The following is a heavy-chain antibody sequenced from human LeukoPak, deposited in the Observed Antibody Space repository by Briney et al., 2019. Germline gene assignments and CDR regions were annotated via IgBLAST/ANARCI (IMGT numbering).Heavy chain of an antibody. CDR1: GLTLNRDW. V-gene: IGHV3-7*01. D-gene: IGHD6-19*01. Sequence: GGSLRLSCAASGLTLNRDWTAWVRQAPGKGLEWVANIKEDGSEKNYVDSVKGRFTISRDDAVNSVYLQMNDLRADDTGVYYCVTKEPSTSGWSYWGQGTLVTVSS. J-gene: IGHJ4*02. CDR2: IKEDGSEK. CDR3: VTKEPSTSGWSY.